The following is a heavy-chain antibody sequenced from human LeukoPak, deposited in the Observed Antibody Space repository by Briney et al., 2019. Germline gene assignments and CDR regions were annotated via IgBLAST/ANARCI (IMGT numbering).Heavy chain of an antibody. CDR2: INTNTGNP. Sequence: ASVKVSCKASGYTFTSYAMNWVRQAPGQGLEWMGWINTNTGNPTYAQGFTGRSVFSLDTSVSTAYLQISSLKAEDTAVYYCARNRRIAVADDYYYYMDVWGKGTTVTVSS. CDR1: GYTFTSYA. V-gene: IGHV7-4-1*02. CDR3: ARNRRIAVADDYYYYMDV. J-gene: IGHJ6*03. D-gene: IGHD6-19*01.